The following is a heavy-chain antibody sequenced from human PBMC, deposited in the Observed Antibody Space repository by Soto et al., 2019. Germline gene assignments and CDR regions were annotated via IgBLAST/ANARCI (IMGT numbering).Heavy chain of an antibody. J-gene: IGHJ6*02. D-gene: IGHD2-8*01. Sequence: QVQLVESGGGVVQPGRSLRLSFVASGFAFSSFGMHWLLQAPGKGLEWLAVISFDGRDQYYADYVKGRFTISRDIYNNTVSLQMSSLRPEDTAVYYCEKDLTSYCTNGFCHPTDGGQYYYGMDVWGQGTTVTVSS. CDR3: EKDLTSYCTNGFCHPTDGGQYYYGMDV. V-gene: IGHV3-30*18. CDR1: GFAFSSFG. CDR2: ISFDGRDQ.